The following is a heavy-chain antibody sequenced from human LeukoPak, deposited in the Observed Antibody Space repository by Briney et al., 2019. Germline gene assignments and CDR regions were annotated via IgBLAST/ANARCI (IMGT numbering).Heavy chain of an antibody. J-gene: IGHJ4*02. CDR2: IYHSGST. D-gene: IGHD4-17*01. CDR3: ARAVTTRYKTFDY. Sequence: PSETLSLTCAVSGGSISSSNWWSWVRQPPGKGLEWIGEIYHSGSTNYNPSLKSRVTISVDKSKNQFSLKLSSVTAADTAVYYCARAVTTRYKTFDYWGQGTLVTVSS. CDR1: GGSISSSNW. V-gene: IGHV4-4*02.